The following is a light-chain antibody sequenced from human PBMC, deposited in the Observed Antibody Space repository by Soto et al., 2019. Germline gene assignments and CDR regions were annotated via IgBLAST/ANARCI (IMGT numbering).Light chain of an antibody. Sequence: EVVLTQSPDTLSLSPGDRATLSCRASQSVSTYLAWYQQKPGQAPRLLIYGASSRATGIPDRFSGSGSGTDFTLTISRLEPEDFAVYYCQQYGSSPRITFGQGTRLEIK. CDR2: GAS. CDR3: QQYGSSPRIT. CDR1: QSVSTY. J-gene: IGKJ5*01. V-gene: IGKV3-20*01.